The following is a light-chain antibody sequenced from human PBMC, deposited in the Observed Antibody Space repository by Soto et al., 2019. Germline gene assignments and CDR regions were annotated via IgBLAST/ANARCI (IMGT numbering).Light chain of an antibody. J-gene: IGKJ2*01. Sequence: DLKMTQSPSPLSAAVGDRVPITCRASQSIARFLNWYQQKPGEVPKLLIFVETYLRSGVPSRFSGSGSGTHFALTITSLQPEDFATYFCQQSHIVPYTFGQGTNL. V-gene: IGKV1-39*01. CDR2: VET. CDR3: QQSHIVPYT. CDR1: QSIARF.